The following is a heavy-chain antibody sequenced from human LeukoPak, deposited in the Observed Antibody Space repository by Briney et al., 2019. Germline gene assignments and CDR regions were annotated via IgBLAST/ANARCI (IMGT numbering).Heavy chain of an antibody. J-gene: IGHJ4*02. Sequence: SQTLSLTCTVPGGSISSGGHYWSWIRQHPAKGLEWIGYIYYSGSAYYNPSLESRVTISIDTSKNQFSLKLTSVTAADTAVYFCARGTLRLFDYWGQGTLVTVSS. V-gene: IGHV4-31*03. D-gene: IGHD5/OR15-5a*01. CDR3: ARGTLRLFDY. CDR1: GGSISSGGHY. CDR2: IYYSGSA.